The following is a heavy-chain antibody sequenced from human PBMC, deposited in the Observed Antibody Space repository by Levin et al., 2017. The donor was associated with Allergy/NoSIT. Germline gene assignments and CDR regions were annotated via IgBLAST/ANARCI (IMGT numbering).Heavy chain of an antibody. CDR1: GFTFSSYS. CDR2: ISSSSSYI. Sequence: GESLKISCAASGFTFSSYSMNWVRQAPGKGLEWVSSISSSSSYIYYADSVKGRFTISRDNAKNSLYLQMNSLRAEDTAVYYCARADYGGNPSTEDYYYYGMDVWGQGTTVTVSS. CDR3: ARADYGGNPSTEDYYYYGMDV. D-gene: IGHD4-23*01. J-gene: IGHJ6*02. V-gene: IGHV3-21*01.